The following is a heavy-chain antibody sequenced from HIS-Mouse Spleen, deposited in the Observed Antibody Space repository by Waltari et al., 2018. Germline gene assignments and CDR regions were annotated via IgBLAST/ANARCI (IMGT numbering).Heavy chain of an antibody. J-gene: IGHJ6*02. CDR2: IYYSGST. Sequence: QVQLQESGPGLVKPSETLSLTCTVSGGSISSYYWSWIRQPPGKGLEWIGYIYYSGSTNYNPSLKSRVTISVDTSKNQFSLKLSSVTAADTAVYYCAGTSSSWYYYYYGMDVWGQGTTVTVSS. D-gene: IGHD6-13*01. CDR1: GGSISSYY. CDR3: AGTSSSWYYYYYGMDV. V-gene: IGHV4-59*01.